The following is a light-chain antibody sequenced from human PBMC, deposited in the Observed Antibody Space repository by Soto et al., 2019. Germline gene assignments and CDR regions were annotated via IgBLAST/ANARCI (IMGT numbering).Light chain of an antibody. CDR3: QQYYNTPYT. J-gene: IGKJ2*01. Sequence: DIVMTQSADLLAVSLGERASITCKSSQSVLYRSSNKSYLAWYQQRPGQPPRLLLYWASTRESGVPDRFVGSGSETDFTLTISSLQAGDEAIYHCQQYYNTPYTFGQGTTLEIK. CDR1: QSVLYRSSNKSY. CDR2: WAS. V-gene: IGKV4-1*01.